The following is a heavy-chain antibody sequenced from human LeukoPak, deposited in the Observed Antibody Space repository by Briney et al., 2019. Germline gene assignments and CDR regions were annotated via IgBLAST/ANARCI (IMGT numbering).Heavy chain of an antibody. CDR1: GGTFSSYA. V-gene: IGHV1-69*06. D-gene: IGHD6-6*01. J-gene: IGHJ6*03. CDR2: IIPIFGTA. CDR3: ARGQLGTYYYYYYMDV. Sequence: GASVKVSCKASGGTFSSYAISWVRQAPGQGLEWMGGIIPIFGTANYAQKFQGRVTITADKSTSTAYMELSSLRSEDTAVYYCARGQLGTYYYYYYMDVWGKGTTVTVSS.